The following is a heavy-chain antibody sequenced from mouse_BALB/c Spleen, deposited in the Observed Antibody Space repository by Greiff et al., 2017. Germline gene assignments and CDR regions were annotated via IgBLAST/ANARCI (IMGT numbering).Heavy chain of an antibody. CDR2: ISSGGSYT. D-gene: IGHD1-1*01. Sequence: EVHLVESGGGLVKLGGSLKLSCAASGFTFSSYAMSWVRQSPEKRLEWVAEISSGGSYTYYPDTVTGRFTISRDNAKNTLYLEMSSLRSEDTAMYYCAKTYGSSYSELAYWGQGTLVTVSA. CDR3: AKTYGSSYSELAY. J-gene: IGHJ3*01. V-gene: IGHV5-9-4*01. CDR1: GFTFSSYA.